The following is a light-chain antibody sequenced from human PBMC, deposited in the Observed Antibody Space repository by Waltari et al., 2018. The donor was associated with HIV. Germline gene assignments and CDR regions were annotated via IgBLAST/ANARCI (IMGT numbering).Light chain of an antibody. CDR1: QNIDRW. V-gene: IGKV1-12*02. CDR2: DTS. CDR3: PQTYSFPFT. Sequence: DIQMTQSPSFVSASVGDRVTITCRASQNIDRWLVWHQQKPGKAPKVLIYDTSILQSGVPSRFTGSGSATEFTLTINSLQPEDFVTYYCPQTYSFPFTFGPGTKVDMK. J-gene: IGKJ3*01.